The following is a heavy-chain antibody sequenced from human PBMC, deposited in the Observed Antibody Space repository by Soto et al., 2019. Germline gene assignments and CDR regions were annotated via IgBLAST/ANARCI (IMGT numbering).Heavy chain of an antibody. CDR2: IDPSDSYT. J-gene: IGHJ6*02. CDR3: PRIVLDTHGSEYYSYGRDV. Sequence: PGESLKISCKGSGYSFTSYWISWVRQMPGKGLEWMGRIDPSDSYTNYSPSFQGHVTISADKSISTAYLQWSSLKASDTAMYYCPRIVLDTHGSEYYSYGRDVWGQGTTGTVS. V-gene: IGHV5-10-1*01. D-gene: IGHD5-18*01. CDR1: GYSFTSYW.